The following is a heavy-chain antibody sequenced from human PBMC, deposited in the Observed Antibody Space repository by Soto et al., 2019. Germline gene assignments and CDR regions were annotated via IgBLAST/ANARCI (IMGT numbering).Heavy chain of an antibody. CDR3: ARLYGGDIAVALNAFDI. Sequence: PGESLKISCKGSGYSFTSYWIGWVRQMPGIGLEWMGIIYPGDSDTRYSPSFQGQVTISADKSISTTYLQWSSLKASDTAMYYCARLYGGDIAVALNAFDIWGQGTMVTVSS. CDR1: GYSFTSYW. J-gene: IGHJ3*02. D-gene: IGHD6-19*01. V-gene: IGHV5-51*01. CDR2: IYPGDSDT.